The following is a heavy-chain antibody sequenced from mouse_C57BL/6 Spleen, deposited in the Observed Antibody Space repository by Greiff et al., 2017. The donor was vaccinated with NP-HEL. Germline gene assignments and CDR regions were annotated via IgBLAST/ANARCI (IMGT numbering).Heavy chain of an antibody. J-gene: IGHJ4*01. V-gene: IGHV1-47*01. CDR1: GYTFTTYP. D-gene: IGHD2-1*01. CDR3: ARGYGNSHYYAMDY. Sequence: QVHVKQSGAELVKPGASVKMSCKASGYTFTTYPIEWMKQNHGKSLEWIGNFHPYNDDTKYNEKFKGKATLTVEKSSSTVYLELSRLTSDDSAVYYCARGYGNSHYYAMDYWGQGTSVTVSS. CDR2: FHPYNDDT.